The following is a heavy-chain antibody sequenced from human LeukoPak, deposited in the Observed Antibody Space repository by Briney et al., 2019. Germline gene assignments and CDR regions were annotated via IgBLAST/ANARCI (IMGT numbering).Heavy chain of an antibody. Sequence: GGSLRLSCEASGFIFSNYNFNWVRQAPGKGPEWISYIGTDTTTTYYADSFKGRFAISRDNAKNSLYLYIHSLTGEDTAVYYCAREVTIFGVVINGYYFDYWGQGTLVTVSS. CDR2: IGTDTTTT. D-gene: IGHD3-3*01. CDR1: GFIFSNYN. CDR3: AREVTIFGVVINGYYFDY. J-gene: IGHJ4*02. V-gene: IGHV3-48*01.